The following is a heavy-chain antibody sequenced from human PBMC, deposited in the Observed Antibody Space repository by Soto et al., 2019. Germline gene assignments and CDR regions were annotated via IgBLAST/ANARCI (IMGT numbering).Heavy chain of an antibody. D-gene: IGHD6-6*01. V-gene: IGHV3-48*03. CDR2: ISSSGSTI. CDR3: AREENSNPLYYYYGMDV. Sequence: GSLRLSCAASGFTFRSYEMNWVRQAPLKRLEWVSYISSSGSTIYYADSVKGRFTISRDNAKNSLYLQMNSLRAEDTAVYYCAREENSNPLYYYYGMDVWGQGTTVTVSS. CDR1: GFTFRSYE. J-gene: IGHJ6*02.